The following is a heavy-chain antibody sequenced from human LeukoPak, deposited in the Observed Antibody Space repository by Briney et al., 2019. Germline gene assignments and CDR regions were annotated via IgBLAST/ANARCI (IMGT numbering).Heavy chain of an antibody. CDR2: IVSDGSGT. D-gene: IGHD6-19*01. CDR3: ARAAYNSSRDY. Sequence: GGSQRLSCATSGFTFSHQWMVWVRQTPEKGLVWVSYIVSDGSGTSYADSVKGRFTMSRDNAKDTLYLQMDSLRTEDTAVYYCARAAYNSSRDYWGEEALGTVSS. J-gene: IGHJ4*02. CDR1: GFTFSHQW. V-gene: IGHV3-74*01.